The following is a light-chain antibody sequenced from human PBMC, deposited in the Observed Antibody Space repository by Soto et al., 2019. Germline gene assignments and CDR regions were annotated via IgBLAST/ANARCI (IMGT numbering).Light chain of an antibody. V-gene: IGKV3-20*01. CDR3: QQYGSSPPLT. CDR1: QSLTSYS. J-gene: IGKJ4*01. CDR2: GAS. Sequence: DIVLTQSPGTLSLSPGERATLSCRASQSLTSYSLAWYQQKPGQAPRLLFYGASSSATGIPARFSASGSGTDFTLTISILEPEDFAVYYCQQYGSSPPLTFAGGTKVEIQ.